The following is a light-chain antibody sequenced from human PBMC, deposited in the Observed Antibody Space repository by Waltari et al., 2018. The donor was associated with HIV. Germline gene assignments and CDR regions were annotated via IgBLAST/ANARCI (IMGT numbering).Light chain of an antibody. CDR2: SSY. V-gene: IGLV1-44*01. CDR3: AAWDDSLGGPV. Sequence: QSVLTQSPSASGTPGQRVTISCSGSRFKVGSNPVNWYQQVPGTAPKLLIHSSYQRPSGVPDRFSGSKSGASASLAISGLQSEDAADYYCAAWDDSLGGPVFGGGTKLTVL. J-gene: IGLJ2*01. CDR1: RFKVGSNP.